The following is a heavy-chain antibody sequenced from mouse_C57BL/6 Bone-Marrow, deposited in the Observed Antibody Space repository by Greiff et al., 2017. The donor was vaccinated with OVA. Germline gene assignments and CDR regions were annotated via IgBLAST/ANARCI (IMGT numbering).Heavy chain of an antibody. CDR1: GYTFTSYW. CDR2: IHPNSGST. Sequence: VQLQQSGAELVKPGASVKLSCKASGYTFTSYWMHWVKQRPGQGLEWIGMIHPNSGSTNYNEKFKSKATLTVDKSSSTAYMQLSSLTSEDSAVYYCAGRHGSSYAMDYWGQGTSVTVSS. V-gene: IGHV1-64*01. J-gene: IGHJ4*01. D-gene: IGHD1-1*01. CDR3: AGRHGSSYAMDY.